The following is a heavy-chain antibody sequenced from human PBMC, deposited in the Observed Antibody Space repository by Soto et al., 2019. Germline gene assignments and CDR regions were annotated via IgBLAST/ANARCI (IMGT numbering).Heavy chain of an antibody. D-gene: IGHD3-22*01. CDR1: GFTFSSNY. Sequence: GGSLRLSCAASGFTFSSNYMSWVGQAPGKGLEWVSVIYSGGSTYYADSVKGRFTISRDNSKNTLYLQMNSLRAEDTAVYYCARDGIVDYYGMDVWGQGTTVTGSS. V-gene: IGHV3-53*01. J-gene: IGHJ6*02. CDR3: ARDGIVDYYGMDV. CDR2: IYSGGST.